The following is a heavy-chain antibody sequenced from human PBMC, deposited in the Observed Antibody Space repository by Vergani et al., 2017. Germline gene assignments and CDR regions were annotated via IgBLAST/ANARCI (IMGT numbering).Heavy chain of an antibody. CDR3: ARSQGDYWYFDL. Sequence: QVRLEESGPGLVKPSETPSLTCSVFGYSIGSGFYWAWIRQSPGEGLQWLTSIHNRGKTYHNPSLKSRVSVSLDTAKNRFSLNLTSVTATDTAVYYCARSQGDYWYFDLWGPGSLVTVSS. D-gene: IGHD2-21*01. CDR1: GYSIGSGFY. J-gene: IGHJ2*01. CDR2: IHNRGKT. V-gene: IGHV4-38-2*01.